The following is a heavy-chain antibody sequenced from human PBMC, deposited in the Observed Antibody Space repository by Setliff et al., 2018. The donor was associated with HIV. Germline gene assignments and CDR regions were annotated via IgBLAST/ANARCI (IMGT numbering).Heavy chain of an antibody. J-gene: IGHJ6*04. V-gene: IGHV4-39*07. CDR2: MYYSGGT. CDR1: GGSIDSTSYY. D-gene: IGHD3-16*01. CDR3: ARGDTPDV. Sequence: PSETLSLTCTVSGGSIDSTSYYWGWIRQPPGKGLEWIGYMYYSGGTSYNPSLKSRVTISVDTSKKQFSLKATSVTAADTAVYYCARGDTPDVWGKGTTVTVSS.